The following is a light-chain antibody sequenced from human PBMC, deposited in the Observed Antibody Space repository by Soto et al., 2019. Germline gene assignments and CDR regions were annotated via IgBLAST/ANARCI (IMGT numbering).Light chain of an antibody. J-gene: IGLJ2*01. Sequence: QSALTQPPSASGSPGQSVTISCTGTSRDVGSYEYVSWYQQHPGKAPKLMIFEVNKRPSGVPGRFAGSKSGNTASLTVSGLQADDEADYYCSTFGGGNDCAVFGGGTKVTVL. CDR1: SRDVGSYEY. V-gene: IGLV2-8*01. CDR3: STFGGGNDCAV. CDR2: EVN.